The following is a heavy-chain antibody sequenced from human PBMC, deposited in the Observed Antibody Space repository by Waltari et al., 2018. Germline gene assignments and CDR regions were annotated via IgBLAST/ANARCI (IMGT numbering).Heavy chain of an antibody. CDR2: VGSTSSYM. J-gene: IGHJ6*02. CDR3: ARDASTTMIRGARYGMDV. CDR1: GFTFSSHY. Sequence: EVYLVESGGGLVKPGGSLRLSCAASGFTFSSHYMTGVRQAPGKGLGWVSSVGSTSSYMYYAESVKGRFTISRDNAKNSLYLQMNRLRDDDTAVYYCARDASTTMIRGARYGMDVWGQGTTVTVSS. D-gene: IGHD3-10*01. V-gene: IGHV3-21*01.